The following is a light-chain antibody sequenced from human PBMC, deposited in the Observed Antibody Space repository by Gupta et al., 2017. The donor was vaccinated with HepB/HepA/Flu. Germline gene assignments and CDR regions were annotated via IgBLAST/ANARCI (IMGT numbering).Light chain of an antibody. CDR1: SSDVGRYNY. J-gene: IGLJ2*01. Sequence: QSALTQPASVSGSPGQSITISCTGTSSDVGRYNYVSWYQQHPGKAPKLIIYDVSHRPSGVSNRFSGSKSGNTASLTISGLQPEDEAEYSCSSYTTSSAVVFGGGTELTAL. V-gene: IGLV2-14*01. CDR3: SSYTTSSAVV. CDR2: DVS.